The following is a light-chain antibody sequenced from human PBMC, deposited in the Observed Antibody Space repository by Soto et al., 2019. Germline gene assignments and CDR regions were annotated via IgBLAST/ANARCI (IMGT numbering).Light chain of an antibody. V-gene: IGLV3-21*02. CDR3: KVWDSSSDHYV. J-gene: IGLJ1*01. CDR1: NIGTKS. CDR2: DDH. Sequence: SDQVTQPPSVSVAPGQTSRISCGGDNIGTKSVHWYQQKPGQAPVLVIYDDHDRPSGIPERFSGSNSGNTATLTITRVEAGDEADYYCKVWDSSSDHYVFAAGTKVTVL.